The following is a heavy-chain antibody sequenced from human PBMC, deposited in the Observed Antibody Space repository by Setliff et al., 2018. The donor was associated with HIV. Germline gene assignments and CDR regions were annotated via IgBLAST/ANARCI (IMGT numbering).Heavy chain of an antibody. V-gene: IGHV1-3*01. CDR2: INAGNGNT. CDR3: ARIWVGWLQLGDAFDI. D-gene: IGHD5-12*01. J-gene: IGHJ3*02. Sequence: ASVKVSCKASEYTFTTYDINWVRQATGQRLEWMGWINAGNGNTKYSQKFQGRVTITRDTSASTAYMELSSLRSEDTAVYYCARIWVGWLQLGDAFDIWGQGTMVTVSS. CDR1: EYTFTTYD.